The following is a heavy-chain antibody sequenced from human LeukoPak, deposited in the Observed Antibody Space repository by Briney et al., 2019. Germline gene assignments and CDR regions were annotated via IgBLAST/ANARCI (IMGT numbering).Heavy chain of an antibody. D-gene: IGHD3-22*01. CDR2: TSWNSGSI. CDR3: AKADYYDSSGYDH. Sequence: GGSLRLSCAASGFTFDDYAMHWVRQAPGKGLEWVSGTSWNSGSIGYADSVKGRFTISRDNAKNSLYLQMNSLRAEDTALYYCAKADYYDSSGYDHWGQGTLVTVSS. V-gene: IGHV3-9*01. J-gene: IGHJ4*02. CDR1: GFTFDDYA.